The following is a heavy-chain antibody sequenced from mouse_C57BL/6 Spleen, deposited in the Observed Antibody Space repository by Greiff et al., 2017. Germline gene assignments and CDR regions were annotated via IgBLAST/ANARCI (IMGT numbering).Heavy chain of an antibody. J-gene: IGHJ2*01. Sequence: VHVKQSGAELVRPGASVKLSCTASGFNIKDYYMHWVKQRPEQGLEWIGRIDPEDGDTEYAPKFQGKATMTADTSSNTAYLQLSSLTSEDTAVYYCTTSTGGYDGGGDYWGQGTTLTVSS. CDR3: TTSTGGYDGGGDY. CDR1: GFNIKDYY. D-gene: IGHD2-2*01. V-gene: IGHV14-1*01. CDR2: IDPEDGDT.